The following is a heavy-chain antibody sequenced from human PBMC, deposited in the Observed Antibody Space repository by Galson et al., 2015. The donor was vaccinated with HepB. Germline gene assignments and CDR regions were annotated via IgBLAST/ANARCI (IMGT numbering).Heavy chain of an antibody. Sequence: SLRLSCAASGFTFSSYAMHWVRQAPGKGLEYVSAISSNGGSTYYANSVKGRFTISRDNSKNTLYLQMGSLRAEDMAVYYCARGRYDILTGYSPGVYFDYWGQGTLVTVSS. D-gene: IGHD3-9*01. CDR2: ISSNGGST. CDR3: ARGRYDILTGYSPGVYFDY. J-gene: IGHJ4*02. CDR1: GFTFSSYA. V-gene: IGHV3-64*01.